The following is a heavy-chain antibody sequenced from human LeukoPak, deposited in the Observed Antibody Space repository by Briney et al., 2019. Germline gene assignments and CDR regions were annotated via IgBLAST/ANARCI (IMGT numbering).Heavy chain of an antibody. CDR3: TKGLRFAAALTPFDY. CDR2: ISWDGGTT. J-gene: IGHJ4*02. D-gene: IGHD6-13*01. V-gene: IGHV3-43D*03. CDR1: GFTFDDHA. Sequence: GGSLRLSCAASGFTFDDHAMHWVRQAPGKGLEWISLISWDGGTTYYADSVEGRFTISRDNSKNSVYLQMNSLRPEDTAIYYCTKGLRFAAALTPFDYWGQGTLVTVSS.